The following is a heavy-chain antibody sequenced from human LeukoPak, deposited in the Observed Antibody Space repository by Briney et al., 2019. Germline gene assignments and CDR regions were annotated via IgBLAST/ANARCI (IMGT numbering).Heavy chain of an antibody. J-gene: IGHJ4*02. CDR1: GFAVSDYY. D-gene: IGHD3-10*01. CDR3: AREQWFRWEF. Sequence: GGSLRLSCAASGFAVSDYYMNWIRQAPGKGLEWVLYISSRDNLIYYADSVKGRFTISTDNAKNSVYLQLNRLRVEDTAVYYCAREQWFRWEFWGQGILVTVSS. CDR2: ISSRDNLI. V-gene: IGHV3-11*01.